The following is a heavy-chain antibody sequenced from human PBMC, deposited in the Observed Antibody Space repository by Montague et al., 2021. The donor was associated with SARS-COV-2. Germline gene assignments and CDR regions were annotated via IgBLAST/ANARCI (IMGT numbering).Heavy chain of an antibody. Sequence: PALVKPTQTLTLSCTFSGFSLSASGVGVGWTRQPPGKALEWLALVYWDGEKRYSPSLKSRLTITNDTSKNQVVLKMANMDPVDTATYFCAHRIVGAPFDYWGQGALVTVSS. D-gene: IGHD1-26*01. CDR3: AHRIVGAPFDY. CDR1: GFSLSASGVG. J-gene: IGHJ4*02. CDR2: VYWDGEK. V-gene: IGHV2-5*02.